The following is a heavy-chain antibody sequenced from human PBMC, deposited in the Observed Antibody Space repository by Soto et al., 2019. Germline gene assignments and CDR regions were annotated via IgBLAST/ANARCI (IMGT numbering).Heavy chain of an antibody. CDR3: AVTSSGWSY. CDR1: GFTFSSYA. J-gene: IGHJ4*02. V-gene: IGHV3-30-3*01. D-gene: IGHD6-19*01. CDR2: ISYDGSNK. Sequence: QVQLVESGGGVVQPGRSLRLSCAASGFTFSSYAMHWVRQAPGKGLEWVAVISYDGSNKYYADSVKGRFTISRDNSKNTLYLQMNSRRAEDTAVYYCAVTSSGWSYWGQGTLVTVSS.